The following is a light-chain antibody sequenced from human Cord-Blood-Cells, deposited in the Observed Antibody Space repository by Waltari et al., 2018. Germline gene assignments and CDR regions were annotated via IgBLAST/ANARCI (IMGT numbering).Light chain of an antibody. V-gene: IGLV1-40*01. Sequence: QSVLTQPPSVSGAPGQRVTISCPGSSSNIGAGYDVHWYQQLPGTAPKLLIYGNSNRPSGVPDRFSGSKSGTSASLAITGLQAEDEADYYYQSYDSSLSGSVFGGGTKLTVL. CDR2: GNS. J-gene: IGLJ3*02. CDR1: SSNIGAGYD. CDR3: QSYDSSLSGSV.